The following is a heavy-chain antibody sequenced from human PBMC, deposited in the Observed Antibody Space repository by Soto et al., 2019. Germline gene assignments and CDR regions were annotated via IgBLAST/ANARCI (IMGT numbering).Heavy chain of an antibody. CDR1: GFTFSSYA. Sequence: QVQLVESGGGVVQPGRSLRLSCAASGFTFSSYAMHWVRQAPGKGLEWVAVISYDGSNKYYADSVKGRFTISRDNSKNTLYLKINSLRAEDTAVYYCARDVVGSVHCGGDCYEHTGDYWGQGTLVTVSS. J-gene: IGHJ4*02. CDR2: ISYDGSNK. CDR3: ARDVVGSVHCGGDCYEHTGDY. V-gene: IGHV3-30-3*01. D-gene: IGHD2-21*02.